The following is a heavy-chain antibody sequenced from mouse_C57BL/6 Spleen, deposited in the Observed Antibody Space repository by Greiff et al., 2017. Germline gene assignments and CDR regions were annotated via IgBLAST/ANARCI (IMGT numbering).Heavy chain of an antibody. V-gene: IGHV3-6*01. J-gene: IGHJ3*01. CDR2: ISYDGSN. CDR3: AREEGGGFAY. CDR1: GYSITSGYY. Sequence: DVQLQESGPGLVKPSQSLSLTCSVTGYSITSGYYWNWIRQFPGNKLEWMGYISYDGSNNYNPSLKNRISITRDTSKNQFFLKLNSVTTEDTATYYCAREEGGGFAYWGQGTLVTVSA.